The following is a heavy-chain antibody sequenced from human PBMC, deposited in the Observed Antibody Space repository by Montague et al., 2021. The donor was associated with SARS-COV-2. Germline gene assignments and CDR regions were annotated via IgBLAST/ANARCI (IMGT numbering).Heavy chain of an antibody. CDR2: INYSGTA. CDR1: GGSFSVYY. D-gene: IGHD2-2*01. V-gene: IGHV4-34*01. J-gene: IGHJ3*01. Sequence: SETLSLTCTVYGGSFSVYYWSWLRQSPGSGLEWIAEINYSGTANYNPSLKSRVSISVDTSKNQFTLKLTSVTAADTAMYYCATEREVVRAARTMVAFDLGAQGTRVTVSS. CDR3: ATEREVVRAARTMVAFDL.